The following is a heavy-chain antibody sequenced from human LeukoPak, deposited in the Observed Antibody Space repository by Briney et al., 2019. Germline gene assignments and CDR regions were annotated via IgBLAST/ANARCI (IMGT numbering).Heavy chain of an antibody. CDR2: ISGSGGST. Sequence: GGTLRLSCAASGFTFSSSGMSWVRQAPGKGLEWVSAISGSGGSTYYADSVKGRFTISRDNSKNTLYLQMNSLRAEDTAVYYCAKDVTMVRGVMYFDYWGQGTLVTVSS. CDR1: GFTFSSSG. D-gene: IGHD3-10*01. CDR3: AKDVTMVRGVMYFDY. V-gene: IGHV3-23*01. J-gene: IGHJ4*02.